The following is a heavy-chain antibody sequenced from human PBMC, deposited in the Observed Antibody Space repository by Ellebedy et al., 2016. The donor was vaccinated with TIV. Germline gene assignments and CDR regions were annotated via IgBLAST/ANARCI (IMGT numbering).Heavy chain of an antibody. J-gene: IGHJ4*02. CDR2: FDPEDGET. D-gene: IGHD3-10*01. CDR3: ARAPPGSGRPSVDY. Sequence: ASVKVSXXVSGYTLAELSMHWVRQAPGKGLEWMGGFDPEDGETIYAQKFQGRVTMTEDTSTDTAYMELSSLRSDDTAVYYCARAPPGSGRPSVDYWGQGTLVTVSS. V-gene: IGHV1-24*01. CDR1: GYTLAELS.